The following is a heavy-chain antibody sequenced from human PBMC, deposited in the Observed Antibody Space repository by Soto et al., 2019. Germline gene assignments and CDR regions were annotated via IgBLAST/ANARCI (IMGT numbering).Heavy chain of an antibody. J-gene: IGHJ6*02. D-gene: IGHD3-16*01. V-gene: IGHV4-38-2*02. CDR1: GYYISSGYY. CDR2: IYLSGST. Sequence: SETLSLTCSGSGYYISSGYYCGWIRQPPGKKLEWIANIYLSGSTYYSPSLRSRVNISVDTSRNQFSLSMRSLAASDTATYYCARVPRGGDIDVWGQGTKVTFSS. CDR3: ARVPRGGDIDV.